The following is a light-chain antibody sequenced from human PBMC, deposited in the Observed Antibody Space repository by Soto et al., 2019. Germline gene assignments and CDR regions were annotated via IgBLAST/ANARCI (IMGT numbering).Light chain of an antibody. CDR3: QQYNSLHT. J-gene: IGKJ2*01. V-gene: IGKV1-5*03. Sequence: DIQMTQSPSTLSASVGDRVTITCRASQSFSSWLAWYQQKPGKAPKLLIYKASSLESGVPSRFSGSGSGTEFTLTISSLQPDDFATYYCQQYNSLHTFGQGTKLEIK. CDR2: KAS. CDR1: QSFSSW.